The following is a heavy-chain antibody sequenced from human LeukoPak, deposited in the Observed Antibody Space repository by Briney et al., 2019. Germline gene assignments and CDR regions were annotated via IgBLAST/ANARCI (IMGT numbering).Heavy chain of an antibody. D-gene: IGHD5-18*01. CDR1: GYTFTGYY. CDR2: INPNSGGT. J-gene: IGHJ4*02. Sequence: GASVKVSCKASGYTFTGYYTHWVRQAPGQGLEWMGWINPNSGGTNYAQKFQGRVTMTRDTSISTAYMELSRLRSDDTAVYYCARGDVDTAMAYYYFDYWGQGTLVTVSS. V-gene: IGHV1-2*02. CDR3: ARGDVDTAMAYYYFDY.